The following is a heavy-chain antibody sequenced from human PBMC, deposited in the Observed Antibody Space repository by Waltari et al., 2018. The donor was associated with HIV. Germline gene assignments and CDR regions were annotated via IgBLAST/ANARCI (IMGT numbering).Heavy chain of an antibody. CDR2: IHSDGSST. CDR3: ARREATVVRGVYYYGMDV. D-gene: IGHD3-10*01. J-gene: IGHJ6*02. CDR1: GFPFRSYW. V-gene: IGHV3-74*01. Sequence: EVQLVESGGGLVQPGGSLRLSCAASGFPFRSYWMHWARQAPGKGLVWVSRIHSDGSSTSYADFVKGRFTISRDNAKNTLYLEMNSLRAEDTAVYYCARREATVVRGVYYYGMDVWGQGTTVTVSS.